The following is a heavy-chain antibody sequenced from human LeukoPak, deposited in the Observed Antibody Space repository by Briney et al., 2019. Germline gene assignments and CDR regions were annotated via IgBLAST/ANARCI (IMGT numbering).Heavy chain of an antibody. CDR2: INHSGST. CDR1: GGSFSGYY. D-gene: IGHD3-22*01. V-gene: IGHV4-34*01. J-gene: IGHJ4*02. Sequence: PSETLSLTCAVYGGSFSGYYWSWIRQPPGKGLEWIGEINHSGSTNYNPSLKSRVTISVDTSKNQFSLKLSSVTAADTAVYYCASGYYYDSSFDYWGQGTLVTVSS. CDR3: ASGYYYDSSFDY.